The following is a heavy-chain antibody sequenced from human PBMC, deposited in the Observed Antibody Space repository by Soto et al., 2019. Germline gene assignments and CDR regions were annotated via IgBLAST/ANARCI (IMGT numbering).Heavy chain of an antibody. CDR3: ARLVRVRNPHASWYEGWFDP. J-gene: IGHJ5*02. V-gene: IGHV1-69*06. Sequence: QVQLVQSGAEVKKPGSSVKVSCKASGGTFSSYAISWVRQAPGQGLEWMGGIIPIFGTANYAQKFQGRVTITAEKSTSTAYMELSSLRSEDTAVYYCARLVRVRNPHASWYEGWFDPWGQGTLVTVSS. CDR2: IIPIFGTA. CDR1: GGTFSSYA. D-gene: IGHD6-13*01.